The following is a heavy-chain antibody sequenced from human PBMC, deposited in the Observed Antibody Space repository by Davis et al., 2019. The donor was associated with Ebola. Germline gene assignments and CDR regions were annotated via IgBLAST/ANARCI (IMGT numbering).Heavy chain of an antibody. CDR2: ISSSSSYI. Sequence: PGGSLRLSCAASGFTFSSYSMNWVRQAPGKGLEWVSSISSSSSYIYYADSVKGRFTISRDNAKNSLYLQMNSLRAEDTAVYYCARDRCSGGSCPNDYWGQGTLVTVSS. CDR1: GFTFSSYS. CDR3: ARDRCSGGSCPNDY. D-gene: IGHD2-15*01. V-gene: IGHV3-21*01. J-gene: IGHJ4*02.